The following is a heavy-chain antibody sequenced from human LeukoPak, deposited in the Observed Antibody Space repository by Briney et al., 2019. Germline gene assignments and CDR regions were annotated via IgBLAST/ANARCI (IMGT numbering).Heavy chain of an antibody. D-gene: IGHD3-9*01. CDR1: GGSFSGYF. CDR3: ARGAPYYDIVTGYRIYYFDY. Sequence: PSETLSLTCAVYGGSFSGYFWSWIRQPPGKGLEWIGYIYYSGSSNYNPSLKSRVTISVDTSKNQFSLKLSSVTAADTAVYYCARGAPYYDIVTGYRIYYFDYWGQGTLVTVSS. V-gene: IGHV4-59*01. J-gene: IGHJ4*02. CDR2: IYYSGSS.